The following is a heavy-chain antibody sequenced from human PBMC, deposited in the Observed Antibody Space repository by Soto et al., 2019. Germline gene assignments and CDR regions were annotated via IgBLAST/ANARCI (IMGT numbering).Heavy chain of an antibody. J-gene: IGHJ6*02. CDR3: ARTADRYYYYGMDV. CDR2: IYYSGST. Sequence: LSLTCTVSGGSISSYYWSWIRQPPGKGLEWIGYIYYSGSTNYNPSLKSRVTISVDTSKNQFSLKLSSVTAADTAVYYCARTADRYYYYGMDVWGQGTTVTVSS. D-gene: IGHD2-2*01. V-gene: IGHV4-59*01. CDR1: GGSISSYY.